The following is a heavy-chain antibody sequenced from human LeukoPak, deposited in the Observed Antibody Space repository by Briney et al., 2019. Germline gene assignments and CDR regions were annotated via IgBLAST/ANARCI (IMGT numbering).Heavy chain of an antibody. CDR3: ARYGGSGTYFFDY. Sequence: SETLSLTCAVYGGSFSGYYWSWICQPPGKGLEWIGEINHSGRTNYNPSLKSRVTISVDTSKNQFSLKLSSVTAADTAVYYCARYGGSGTYFFDYWGRGTLVTVSS. CDR1: GGSFSGYY. V-gene: IGHV4-34*01. D-gene: IGHD3-10*01. CDR2: INHSGRT. J-gene: IGHJ4*02.